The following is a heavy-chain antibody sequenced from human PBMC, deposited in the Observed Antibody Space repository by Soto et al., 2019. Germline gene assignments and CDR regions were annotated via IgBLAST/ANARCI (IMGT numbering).Heavy chain of an antibody. V-gene: IGHV3-23*01. CDR3: AKDDSLEWFLHLDA. Sequence: PGGSLRLSCSASGFTFRSYAMSWVRQAPGKGLEWVSGVSGGGRDTYYSDSVRGRFTISRDNSKNTLYLQMNSLRVEDSAVYFCAKDDSLEWFLHLDAWGQGTLVTVS. D-gene: IGHD3-3*01. CDR1: GFTFRSYA. J-gene: IGHJ1*01. CDR2: VSGGGRDT.